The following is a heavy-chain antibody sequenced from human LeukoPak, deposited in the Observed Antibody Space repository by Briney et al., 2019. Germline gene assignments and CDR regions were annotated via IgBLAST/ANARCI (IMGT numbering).Heavy chain of an antibody. CDR2: TNSGGTT. V-gene: IGHV3-53*01. CDR3: ARGGWYFDL. J-gene: IGHJ2*01. Sequence: GGSLRLSCAASGFTVSSNSMSWVRQAPGKGLEWVSVTNSGGTTYYADSVKGRFTISRDNPKNTLYPQMNSLRAEDTAVYYCARGGWYFDLWGRGTLVTVSS. CDR1: GFTVSSNS.